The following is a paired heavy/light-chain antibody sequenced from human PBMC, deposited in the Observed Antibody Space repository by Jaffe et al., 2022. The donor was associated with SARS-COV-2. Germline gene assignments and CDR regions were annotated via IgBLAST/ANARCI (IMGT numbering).Light chain of an antibody. CDR1: SNDVGNQG. V-gene: IGLV10-54*04. CDR3: SAWDTRLRAWV. Sequence: QAGLTQPPSVSKDLRQTATLTCTGNSNDVGNQGAVWLQQYQGHPPKLLSYRNNIRPSGISERFSASRSGNTASLTITGLQPEDEADYYCSAWDTRLRAWVFGGGTRLTVL. J-gene: IGLJ3*02. CDR2: RNN.
Heavy chain of an antibody. D-gene: IGHD3-3*01. CDR1: GFTLSKSW. J-gene: IGHJ4*02. Sequence: EVQVVESGGGLVQPGGSLRLSCTASGFTLSKSWMSWVRQAPGKGLEWVATIEEDGSKTYYVDSVKGRFTISRDDAKNSLYLQMSGLRAEDAARYYCAKDTMNNWGQGTLVAVSS. CDR2: IEEDGSKT. CDR3: AKDTMNN. V-gene: IGHV3-7*01.